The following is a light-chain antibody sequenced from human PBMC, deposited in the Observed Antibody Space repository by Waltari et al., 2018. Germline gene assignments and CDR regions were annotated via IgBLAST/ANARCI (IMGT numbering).Light chain of an antibody. CDR3: MEGAQWYT. CDR1: QSVIKY. J-gene: IGKJ2*01. V-gene: IGKV3D-20*02. Sequence: VLTQSPGTLSLSPGERATLSCRASQSVIKYLAWYQQKPGRAPRLLIYHASTRATGIPDRISGSGSGTDFALKISRVEAEDVGVYYCMEGAQWYTFGQGTKLEIK. CDR2: HAS.